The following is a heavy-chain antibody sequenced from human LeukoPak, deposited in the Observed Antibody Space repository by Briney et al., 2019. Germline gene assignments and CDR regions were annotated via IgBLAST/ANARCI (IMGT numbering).Heavy chain of an antibody. D-gene: IGHD3-3*01. CDR3: ARGGDFGVVAPHRNWFDP. CDR2: IYHSGST. Sequence: PSQTLSLTCAVSGGSISSGGYSWSWIRQPPGKGLEWIGYIYHSGSTNYNPSLKSRVTISVDTSKNQFSLKLSSVTAADTAVYYCARGGDFGVVAPHRNWFDPWGQGTLVTVSS. V-gene: IGHV4-30-2*01. J-gene: IGHJ5*02. CDR1: GGSISSGGYS.